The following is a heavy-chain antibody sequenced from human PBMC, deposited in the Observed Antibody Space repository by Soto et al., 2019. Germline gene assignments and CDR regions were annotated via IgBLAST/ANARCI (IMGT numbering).Heavy chain of an antibody. D-gene: IGHD3-16*01. CDR2: IYSGGST. V-gene: IGHV3-53*01. CDR1: GFTVSSNY. Sequence: GGSLRLSCAASGFTVSSNYMSWVRQAPGKGLEWVSVIYSGGSTYYADSVKGRFTISRDNPKNTLYLQMNSLRAEDTAVYYCARAALEGALDYWGQGTLVTVSS. J-gene: IGHJ4*02. CDR3: ARAALEGALDY.